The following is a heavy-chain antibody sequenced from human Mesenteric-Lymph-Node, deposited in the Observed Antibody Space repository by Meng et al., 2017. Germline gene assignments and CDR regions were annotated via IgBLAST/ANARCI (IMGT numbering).Heavy chain of an antibody. Sequence: VQLLESGGGLVQPGGSLRLSCAASGFTFSTYVMNWVRQAPGKGLEWVSTISATGGSTYYADSVKGRFTVSRDNSKNTLYLQMNSLRAEDTAIYYCAKLVRNWGQGTLVTVSS. CDR3: AKLVRN. CDR2: ISATGGST. CDR1: GFTFSTYV. J-gene: IGHJ4*02. V-gene: IGHV3-23*01.